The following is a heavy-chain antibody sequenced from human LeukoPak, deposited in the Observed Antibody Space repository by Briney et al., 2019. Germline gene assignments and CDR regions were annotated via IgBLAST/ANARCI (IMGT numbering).Heavy chain of an antibody. CDR3: AKALADTPPTDGFDY. D-gene: IGHD6-13*01. V-gene: IGHV3-23*01. J-gene: IGHJ4*02. Sequence: GGSLRLSCAASGFTFSSYAMSWVRQAPGKGREGVSAISGSGGSTYYADSVKGRFTISRDNSKNTLYLQMNSLRAEDTAVYYCAKALADTPPTDGFDYGGQGTLVTVSA. CDR2: ISGSGGST. CDR1: GFTFSSYA.